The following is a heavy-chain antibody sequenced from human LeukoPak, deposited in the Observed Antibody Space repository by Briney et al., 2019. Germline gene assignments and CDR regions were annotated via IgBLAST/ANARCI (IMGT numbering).Heavy chain of an antibody. J-gene: IGHJ4*02. V-gene: IGHV4-61*05. CDR1: GGSISSSSYY. CDR2: IYYSGST. D-gene: IGHD6-19*01. CDR3: ARVYSSGWYDY. Sequence: SETLSLTCTVSGGSISSSSYYWGWIRQPPGKGLEWIGYIYYSGSTNYNPSLKSRVTISVDTSKNQFSLKLTSVTAADTAVYYCARVYSSGWYDYWGQGTLVTVSS.